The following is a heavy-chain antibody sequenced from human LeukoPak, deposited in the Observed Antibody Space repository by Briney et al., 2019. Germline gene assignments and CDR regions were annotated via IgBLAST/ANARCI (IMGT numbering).Heavy chain of an antibody. CDR3: ARGYYGDPSQVYYFDY. CDR2: VSSSGSYI. D-gene: IGHD4-17*01. J-gene: IGHJ4*02. V-gene: IGHV3-21*01. Sequence: GGSLRLSCAASGFTFSSYSMNWVRQAPGKGLEWVSSVSSSGSYIYYADSVKGRFTISRDNAKNSLYLQMNSLRAEDTAVYYCARGYYGDPSQVYYFDYWGQGTLVTVSS. CDR1: GFTFSSYS.